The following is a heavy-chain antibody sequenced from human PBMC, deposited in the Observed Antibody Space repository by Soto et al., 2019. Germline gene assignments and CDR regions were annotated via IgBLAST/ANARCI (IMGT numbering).Heavy chain of an antibody. CDR1: GYTFTGYY. D-gene: IGHD3-22*01. CDR3: ARAAQYYYDSSGYYRAGGYFDY. J-gene: IGHJ4*02. Sequence: SVKVSCKASGYTFTGYYVHWVRQAPGQGLEWMGGIIPIFGTANYAQKFQGRVTITADKSTSTAYMELSSLRSEDTAVYYCARAAQYYYDSSGYYRAGGYFDYWGQGTLVTVSS. CDR2: IIPIFGTA. V-gene: IGHV1-69*06.